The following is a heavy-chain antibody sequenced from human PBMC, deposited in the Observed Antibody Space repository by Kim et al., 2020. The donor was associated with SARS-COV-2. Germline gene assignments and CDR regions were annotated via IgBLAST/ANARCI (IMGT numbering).Heavy chain of an antibody. CDR3: ARDHGSSSLDYYYSGMGV. D-gene: IGHD6-6*01. J-gene: IGHJ6*02. V-gene: IGHV4-59*01. Sequence: KMRVTISVDTSKNQFSLKLSSVTAADTAVYYCARDHGSSSLDYYYSGMGVWGQGTTVTVSS.